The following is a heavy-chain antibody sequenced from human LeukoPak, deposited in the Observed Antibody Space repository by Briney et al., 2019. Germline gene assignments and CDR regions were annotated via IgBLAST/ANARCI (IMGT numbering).Heavy chain of an antibody. J-gene: IGHJ6*02. CDR2: ISASGGTT. CDR1: GFTFNIYA. V-gene: IGHV3-23*01. CDR3: AKERGGSSYYYGMDV. Sequence: GGSLRLSCAASGFTFNIYALSWVRQAPGKGLEWVSVISASGGTTYYADSVKGRFTISRDKSRNTLYLQMNSLRAEDTAVYYCAKERGGSSYYYGMDVWGQGTTVTVSS. D-gene: IGHD2-15*01.